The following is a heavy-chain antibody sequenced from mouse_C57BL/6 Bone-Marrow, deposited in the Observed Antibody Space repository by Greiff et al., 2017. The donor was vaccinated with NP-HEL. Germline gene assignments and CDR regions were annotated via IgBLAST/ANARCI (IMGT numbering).Heavy chain of an antibody. CDR2: IYPGDGDT. CDR1: GYAFSSSW. V-gene: IGHV1-82*01. CDR3: ARNPRTTVVAMDY. Sequence: VQLQESGPELVKPGASVKISCKASGYAFSSSWMNWVKQRPGKGLEWIGRIYPGDGDTNYNGKFKGKATLTADKSSSTAYMQLSSLTSEDSAVYFCARNPRTTVVAMDYWGQGTSVTVSS. D-gene: IGHD1-1*01. J-gene: IGHJ4*01.